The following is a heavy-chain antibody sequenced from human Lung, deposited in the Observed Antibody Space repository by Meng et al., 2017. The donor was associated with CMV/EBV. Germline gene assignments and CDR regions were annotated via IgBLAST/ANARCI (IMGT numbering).Heavy chain of an antibody. V-gene: IGHV1-69-2*01. D-gene: IGHD2-2*02. Sequence: YLHWVQQAPGKGLQWVGLVDPEDGETIYAEKFQGRVTITADTSADTIYMELSSLRSEDTAVYYCARIGLCSGTTCYTGDYSSRHFDYWGQGTLVTVSS. CDR2: VDPEDGET. J-gene: IGHJ4*02. CDR1: Y. CDR3: ARIGLCSGTTCYTGDYSSRHFDY.